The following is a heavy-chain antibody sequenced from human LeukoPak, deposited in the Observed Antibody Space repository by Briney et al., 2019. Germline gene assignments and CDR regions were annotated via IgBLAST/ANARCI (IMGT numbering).Heavy chain of an antibody. CDR1: GFTFSTYG. D-gene: IGHD3-10*01. Sequence: PGRSLRLSCAASGFTFSTYGMHWARQAPGKGLEWVAVISYDGGNKHYADSVKGRFTISRDNSKNTLYLQMNSLRTEDTAVYYCAKETYYYGSGTYSQAIQHWGQGTLVTVSS. V-gene: IGHV3-30*18. CDR2: ISYDGGNK. CDR3: AKETYYYGSGTYSQAIQH. J-gene: IGHJ1*01.